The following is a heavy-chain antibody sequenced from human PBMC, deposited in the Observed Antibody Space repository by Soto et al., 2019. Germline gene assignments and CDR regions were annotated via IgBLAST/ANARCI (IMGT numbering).Heavy chain of an antibody. Sequence: QVPLVQSGAEVKKPGASVKVSCKASGYTFTSYDINWVRQATGQGLEWMGWMNPNSGNTGYAQKIQGRGTMTRNTSISTAYMELSSLRSEDTAVYYCARAPNGYSGYDLDYWGQGTLVTVSS. J-gene: IGHJ4*02. CDR1: GYTFTSYD. V-gene: IGHV1-8*01. D-gene: IGHD5-12*01. CDR2: MNPNSGNT. CDR3: ARAPNGYSGYDLDY.